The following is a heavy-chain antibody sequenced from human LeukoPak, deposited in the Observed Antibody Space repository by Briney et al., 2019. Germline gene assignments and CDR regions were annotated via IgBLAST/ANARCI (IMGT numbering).Heavy chain of an antibody. CDR2: IHYSGRT. V-gene: IGHV4-39*07. CDR3: ARGLGLGSAWLNFDS. Sequence: KPSETLSLTCTVSGGSISTSSYYWGWIRQPPAKGLEWIGTIHYSGRTYYNPSLQSRVTMSVDTSKNQFSLRLSSVTAADTAIYYCARGLGLGSAWLNFDSWGQGALVTVSS. CDR1: GGSISTSSYY. J-gene: IGHJ4*02. D-gene: IGHD6-19*01.